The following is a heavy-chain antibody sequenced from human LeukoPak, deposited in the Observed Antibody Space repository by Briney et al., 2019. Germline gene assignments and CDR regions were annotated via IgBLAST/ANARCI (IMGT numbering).Heavy chain of an antibody. V-gene: IGHV4-59*01. CDR1: GGSISSYY. J-gene: IGHJ4*02. Sequence: PSETLSLTCIVSGGSISSYYWSWIRQPPGKGLEWIGYIYYSGSTNYNPSLKSRGTIAVDMSKNQFSLKLSSVTAADTAVYYCARTYYDFWIGPFDYWGQGLLVTVSS. CDR3: ARTYYDFWIGPFDY. D-gene: IGHD3-3*01. CDR2: IYYSGST.